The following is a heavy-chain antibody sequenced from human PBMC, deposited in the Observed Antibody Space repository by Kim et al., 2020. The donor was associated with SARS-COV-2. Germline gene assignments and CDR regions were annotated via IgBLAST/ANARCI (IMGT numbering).Heavy chain of an antibody. V-gene: IGHV3-23*01. CDR1: GFSFSDYA. D-gene: IGHD3-16*01. J-gene: IGHJ4*02. Sequence: GGSLRLSCVGSGFSFSDYAMSWVRQAPGKGLEWVSTISCSGANTFYPDSMEGRFIISRDNSKNTVYLRVNNLRAEDTALYYCTKEFDHFWTYYFDHWGQGTLVTVSS. CDR2: ISCSGANT. CDR3: TKEFDHFWTYYFDH.